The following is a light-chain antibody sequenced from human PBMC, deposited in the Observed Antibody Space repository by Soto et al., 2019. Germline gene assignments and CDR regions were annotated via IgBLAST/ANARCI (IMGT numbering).Light chain of an antibody. V-gene: IGLV1-40*01. CDR1: SSNIGAHYD. CDR2: GNS. J-gene: IGLJ1*01. Sequence: VQTHPPSVSGAPGHRVTISCTGSSSNIGAHYDVHWYQQLPGTAPKLLIYGNSNRPSGVPDRFSGSKSGTSASLAITGLQAEDEADYYCQSYDNSLTVYVFGTGTKVTAL. CDR3: QSYDNSLTVYV.